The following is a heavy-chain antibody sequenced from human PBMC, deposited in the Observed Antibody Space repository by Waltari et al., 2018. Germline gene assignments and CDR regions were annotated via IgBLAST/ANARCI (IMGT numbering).Heavy chain of an antibody. J-gene: IGHJ4*02. CDR2: IKDGGTT. V-gene: IGHV3-66*02. CDR1: GLTVSTTH. CDR3: ARDVGGDGYSLYDF. D-gene: IGHD2-21*01. Sequence: EVQVVESGGDVVEPGGSLRVSCAVSGLTVSTTHLNGVRTAPGKVLEWVSVIKDGGTTSYADSVRGRITVSRDNSRNTVYLQMNSLRSEETAVYYCARDVGGDGYSLYDFWGQGTLVTVSS.